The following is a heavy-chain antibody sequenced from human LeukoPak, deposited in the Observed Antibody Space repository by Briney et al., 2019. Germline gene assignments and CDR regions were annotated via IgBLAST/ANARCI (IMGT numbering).Heavy chain of an antibody. V-gene: IGHV3-48*03. Sequence: GGSLRLSCATSGFTFTTYEMNWVRQAPGKGLEWVSYITSSGDIKTYADPVKGRFTMSRDDAKNSVYLQMNSLRPEDTAVYYCARDIYGDEDFDYWGQGTLVSVSS. CDR1: GFTFTTYE. J-gene: IGHJ4*02. CDR2: ITSSGDIK. CDR3: ARDIYGDEDFDY. D-gene: IGHD3-10*01.